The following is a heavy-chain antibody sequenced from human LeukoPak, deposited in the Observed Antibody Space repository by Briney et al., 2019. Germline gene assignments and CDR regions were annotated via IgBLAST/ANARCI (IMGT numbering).Heavy chain of an antibody. D-gene: IGHD2-2*01. Sequence: QPGGSLRLSCAASGFTFSSYWLHWVRQAPGKGLVWVSRISSDGSSTDYADSVRGRFPISRDNAKNTLYLQINNLRAEDTAVYYCARRRTSVDYDYWGEGTLVTVSS. CDR3: ARRRTSVDYDY. CDR1: GFTFSSYW. CDR2: ISSDGSST. J-gene: IGHJ4*02. V-gene: IGHV3-74*01.